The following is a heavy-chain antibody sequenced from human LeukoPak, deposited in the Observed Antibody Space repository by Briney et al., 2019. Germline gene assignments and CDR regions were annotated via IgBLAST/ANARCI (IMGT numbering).Heavy chain of an antibody. CDR2: ISSSSSYI. D-gene: IGHD3-22*01. CDR3: ARAPLYDSSGYYSESFHI. V-gene: IGHV3-21*01. CDR1: GFTFSSYS. J-gene: IGHJ3*02. Sequence: GGSLRLSCAASGFTFSSYSMNWVRQAPGKGLEWVSSISSSSSYIYYADSVKGRFTISRDNAKNSLYLQMNSLRAEDTAVYYCARAPLYDSSGYYSESFHIWGQGTMVTVSS.